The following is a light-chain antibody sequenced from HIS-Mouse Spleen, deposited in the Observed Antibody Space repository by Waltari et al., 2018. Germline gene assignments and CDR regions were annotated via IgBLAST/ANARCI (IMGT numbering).Light chain of an antibody. CDR2: STN. CDR3: VLYMGSGIWV. J-gene: IGLJ3*02. V-gene: IGLV8-61*01. CDR1: SVSFSTTYY. Sequence: QTVVTQEPSFSVSPGGTVPLTCGLSSVSFSTTYYPSWYQQTPGQAPRTLIYSTNTRSSGVPDRFSGSILGNKAALTITGAQADDESDYYCVLYMGSGIWVFGGGTKLTVL.